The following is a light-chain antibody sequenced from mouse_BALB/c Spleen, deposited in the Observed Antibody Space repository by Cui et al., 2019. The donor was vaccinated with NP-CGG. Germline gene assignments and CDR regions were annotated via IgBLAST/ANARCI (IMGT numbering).Light chain of an antibody. CDR1: TGAVTTNNY. Sequence: VVLQEPASTTSPGETVTLTCRSSTGAVTTNNYANWVQEKPDHLFTGLIGGTNNRVPGVPARFSGSLIGDKAALTITGAQTEDEAIYFCALWYSNHWVFGGGTKLTVL. J-gene: IGLJ1*01. CDR3: ALWYSNHWV. V-gene: IGLV1*01. CDR2: GTN.